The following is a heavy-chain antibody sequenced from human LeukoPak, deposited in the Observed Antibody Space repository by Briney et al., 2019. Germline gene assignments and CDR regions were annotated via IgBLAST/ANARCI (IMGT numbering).Heavy chain of an antibody. CDR2: IYHSGST. J-gene: IGHJ5*02. CDR1: GGSISSGGYS. V-gene: IGHV4-30-2*01. D-gene: IGHD3-10*01. CDR3: ASVLEIYGSGSYYPSNWFDP. Sequence: PSETLSLTCAVSGGSISSGGYSRSWIRQPPGKGLEWIGYIYHSGSTYYNPSLKSRVTISVDRSKNQFSLKLSSVTAADTAVYYCASVLEIYGSGSYYPSNWFDPWGQGTLVTVSS.